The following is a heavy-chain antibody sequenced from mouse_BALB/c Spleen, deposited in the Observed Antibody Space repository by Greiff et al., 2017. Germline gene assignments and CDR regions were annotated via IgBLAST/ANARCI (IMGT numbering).Heavy chain of an antibody. J-gene: IGHJ2*01. CDR2: ISYSGST. D-gene: IGHD2-1*01. Sequence: EVKLLESGPGLVKPSQSLSLTCTVTGYSITSDYAWNWIRQFPGNKLEWMGYISYSGSTSYNPSLKSRISIARDTSKNQFFLQLNSVTTEDTATYYCASSYGNYGYWGQGTTLTVSS. CDR1: GYSITSDYA. CDR3: ASSYGNYGY. V-gene: IGHV3-2*02.